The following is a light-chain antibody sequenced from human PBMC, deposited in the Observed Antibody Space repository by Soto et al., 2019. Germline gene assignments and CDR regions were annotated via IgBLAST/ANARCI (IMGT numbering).Light chain of an antibody. CDR2: DIS. V-gene: IGKV3D-15*01. J-gene: IGKJ4*01. CDR3: QQYNDWPLT. Sequence: EIVMTQSPATLSVSPGERATLSCRASQSVSSTLAWYQQKPGQAPRPLTYDISARATGIPTRFSGSGSGTEFTLTISSLQSEDFAVYYCQQYNDWPLTFGGGTKVEIK. CDR1: QSVSST.